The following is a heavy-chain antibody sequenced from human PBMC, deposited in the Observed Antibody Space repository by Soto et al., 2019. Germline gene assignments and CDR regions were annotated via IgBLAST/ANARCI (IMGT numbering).Heavy chain of an antibody. CDR2: ISWNRGTS. D-gene: IGHD5-18*01. CDR3: AKEFEGYSYGYELDH. CDR1: GFTFDIYA. J-gene: IGHJ4*02. Sequence: EVQLVDSGGGLVQPGRSLRLSCAASGFTFDIYAMHWVRPAPGKSLEWVASISWNRGTSGHADSVKGRFTISRDNAKNSPYLQMDSLRAEDTAFDYCAKEFEGYSYGYELDHWGQGNRVAFSS. V-gene: IGHV3-9*01.